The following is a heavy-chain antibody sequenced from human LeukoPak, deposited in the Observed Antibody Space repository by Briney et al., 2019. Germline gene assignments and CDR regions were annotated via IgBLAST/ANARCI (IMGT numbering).Heavy chain of an antibody. V-gene: IGHV1-2*02. CDR1: GYTFTGYY. CDR3: ATFAGEHQAPFDY. D-gene: IGHD1-26*01. CDR2: INPNTGGT. Sequence: ASVKVSCKASGYTFTGYYMHWVRQAPGQGLEWMGWINPNTGGTNYAQRFQGRVTMTRDTSISTAYMELSRLRSDDTAVYYCATFAGEHQAPFDYWGQGTLVTVSS. J-gene: IGHJ4*02.